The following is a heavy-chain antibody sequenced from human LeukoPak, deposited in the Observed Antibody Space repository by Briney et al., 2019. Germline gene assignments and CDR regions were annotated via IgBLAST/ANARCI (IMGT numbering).Heavy chain of an antibody. J-gene: IGHJ4*02. CDR1: GFTFGNYT. D-gene: IGHD6-13*01. CDR3: AKGPSSWDY. V-gene: IGHV3-23*01. Sequence: PGGSLRLSCAASGFTFGNYTMSWVRQAPGRGLGWVSGVSGSGTTTYCAASVKGRFTISRDNSKNTLYLQMNSLRAEDTAVYYCAKGPSSWDYWGQGTLVTVSS. CDR2: VSGSGTTT.